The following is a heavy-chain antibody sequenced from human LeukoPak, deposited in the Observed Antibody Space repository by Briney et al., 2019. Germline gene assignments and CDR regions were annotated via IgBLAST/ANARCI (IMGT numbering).Heavy chain of an antibody. D-gene: IGHD6-13*01. CDR1: GYTFTGYY. Sequence: ASVKVSCKASGYTFTGYYMHWVRQAPGQGLEWMGWINPNSGGTNYAQKFQGGVTMTRDTSISTAYMELSRLRSDDTAVYYCARDRSIAAAGTSGHWGQGTLVTVSS. CDR2: INPNSGGT. V-gene: IGHV1-2*02. J-gene: IGHJ4*02. CDR3: ARDRSIAAAGTSGH.